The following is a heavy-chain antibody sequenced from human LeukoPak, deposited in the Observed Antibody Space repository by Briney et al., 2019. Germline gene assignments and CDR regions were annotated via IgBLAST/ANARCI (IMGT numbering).Heavy chain of an antibody. Sequence: ASVKVSCKASGYTFTSYGISWVRQAPGQGLEWMGWISAYNGNTNYAQKLQGRVTMTTDTSTSTAYMELRSLRSDDSAVYYCARAYGGNSGVWFDPWGQGTLVTVSS. CDR1: GYTFTSYG. V-gene: IGHV1-18*01. J-gene: IGHJ5*02. D-gene: IGHD4-23*01. CDR2: ISAYNGNT. CDR3: ARAYGGNSGVWFDP.